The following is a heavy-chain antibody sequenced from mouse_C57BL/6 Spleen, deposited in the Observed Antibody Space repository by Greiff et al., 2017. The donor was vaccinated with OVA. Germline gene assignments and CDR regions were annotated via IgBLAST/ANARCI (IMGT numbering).Heavy chain of an antibody. CDR2: INYDGSST. Sequence: EVMLVESEGGLVQPGSSMKLSCTASGFTFSDYYMAWVRQVPEKGLEWVANINYDGSSTYYLDSLKSRFIISRDNAKNILYLQMSSLKSEDTATYYCARERDYDNAMDYWGQGTSVTVSS. CDR3: ARERDYDNAMDY. J-gene: IGHJ4*01. V-gene: IGHV5-16*01. CDR1: GFTFSDYY. D-gene: IGHD2-4*01.